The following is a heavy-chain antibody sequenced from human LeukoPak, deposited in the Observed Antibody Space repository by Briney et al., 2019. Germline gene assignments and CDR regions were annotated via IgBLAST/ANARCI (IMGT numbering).Heavy chain of an antibody. J-gene: IGHJ6*03. CDR2: INHSGST. CDR3: ARGRSSMVQGYYYYYMDV. V-gene: IGHV4-34*01. CDR1: GGSFSGYY. D-gene: IGHD3-10*01. Sequence: PSETLSLTCAVYGGSFSGYYWSWIRQPPGKGLEWIGEINHSGSTNYNPSLKSRVTISVDTSKNQFSLKLSSVTAADTAVYYCARGRSSMVQGYYYYYMDVWGKGTTVTISS.